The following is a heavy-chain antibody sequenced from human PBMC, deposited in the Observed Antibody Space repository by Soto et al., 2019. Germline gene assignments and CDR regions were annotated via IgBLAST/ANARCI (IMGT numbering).Heavy chain of an antibody. V-gene: IGHV4-59*01. Sequence: QVQLQESGPGLVKPSETLSLTCTVSGGSISSYYWSWIRQPPGKGLEWIGYIYYSGSTNYNPSLKSRVTISVDTSKNQFSLKLSSVTAADTAVYYCARGYYDFWSGYRGPFCMDVWGQGTTVTVSS. D-gene: IGHD3-3*01. CDR2: IYYSGST. J-gene: IGHJ6*02. CDR3: ARGYYDFWSGYRGPFCMDV. CDR1: GGSISSYY.